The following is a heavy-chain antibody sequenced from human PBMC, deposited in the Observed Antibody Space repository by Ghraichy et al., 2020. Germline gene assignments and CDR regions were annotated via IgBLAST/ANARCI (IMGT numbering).Heavy chain of an antibody. CDR3: ARAHNSAWHNFDF. CDR2: INTGNGYT. Sequence: ASVKVSCKASGYTFTSYAMHWVRQAPEQGLEWMGVINTGNGYTYYSQNFQGRLTISRDTSASIAYMELSSLRFEDRAVYYCARAHNSAWHNFDFWGQGTPVIVSS. J-gene: IGHJ4*02. CDR1: GYTFTSYA. V-gene: IGHV1-3*04. D-gene: IGHD6-19*01.